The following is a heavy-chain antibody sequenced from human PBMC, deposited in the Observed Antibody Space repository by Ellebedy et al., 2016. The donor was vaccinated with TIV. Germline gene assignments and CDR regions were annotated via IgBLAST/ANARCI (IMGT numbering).Heavy chain of an antibody. J-gene: IGHJ6*02. Sequence: GESLKISCAASGFTFTSYWMSWVRQAPGKGLEWVANINQNGSETYYVDSVKGRFTISRDNAKNSLYLQMNSTRAEDTAVYYCARDSGSWVGGSGSYEAYHYGMDVWGQGTTVTVSS. CDR2: INQNGSET. V-gene: IGHV3-7*01. CDR3: ARDSGSWVGGSGSYEAYHYGMDV. CDR1: GFTFTSYW. D-gene: IGHD3-10*01.